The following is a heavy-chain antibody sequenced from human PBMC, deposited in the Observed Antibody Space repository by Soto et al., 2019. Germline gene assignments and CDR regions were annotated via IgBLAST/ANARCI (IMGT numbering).Heavy chain of an antibody. D-gene: IGHD3-9*01. J-gene: IGHJ3*02. CDR1: GFTFSSYA. Sequence: QVQLVESGGGVVQPGRSLRLSCAASGFTFSSYATHWVRQAPGKGLEWVAVISYDGSNKYYADSVKGRFTISRDNSKNTLYLQMNSLRAEDTAVYYCARGGRYYDILTGYYPDAFDIWGQGTMVTVSS. CDR2: ISYDGSNK. CDR3: ARGGRYYDILTGYYPDAFDI. V-gene: IGHV3-30-3*01.